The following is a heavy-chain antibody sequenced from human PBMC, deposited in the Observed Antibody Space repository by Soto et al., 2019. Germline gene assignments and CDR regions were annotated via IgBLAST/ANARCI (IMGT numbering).Heavy chain of an antibody. CDR1: GFTFSSYS. Sequence: GGSLRLSCAASGFTFSSYSMNWVRQAPGKGLEWVSYISSSSSTIYYADSVKGRFTISRDNAKNSLYLQMNSLRAEDTAVYYCASLFVVVVAATQFDYWGQGTLVTVSS. CDR2: ISSSSSTI. V-gene: IGHV3-48*01. CDR3: ASLFVVVVAATQFDY. D-gene: IGHD2-15*01. J-gene: IGHJ4*02.